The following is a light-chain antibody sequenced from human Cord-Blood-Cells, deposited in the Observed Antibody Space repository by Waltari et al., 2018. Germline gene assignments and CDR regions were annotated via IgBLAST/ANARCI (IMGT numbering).Light chain of an antibody. V-gene: IGKV3-15*01. CDR3: QQYNNWPRT. CDR2: GAS. CDR1: QSVSSN. J-gene: IGKJ1*01. Sequence: EIVMPQSPATLSVSPGERATLSCRASQSVSSNLAWYQQKPGQAPRLLIYGASTRATGIPDRFSGSGSGTEFTLTISRLQSEEFAVYYCQQYNNWPRTFGQGTKVEIK.